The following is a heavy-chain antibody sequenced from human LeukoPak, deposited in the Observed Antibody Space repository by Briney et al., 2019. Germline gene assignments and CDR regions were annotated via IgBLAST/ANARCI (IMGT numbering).Heavy chain of an antibody. D-gene: IGHD1-26*01. V-gene: IGHV4-59*08. CDR2: IYCSGST. CDR1: GGSISTYF. Sequence: ETLSLTCTVSGGSISTYFWSWIRQPPGKGLEWIGHIYCSGSTTYNPSLKSRVAISVHASKNQFSLKLSSVTAADTAVYYCARHKTGGTYPLDYWGQGTLVTVSS. J-gene: IGHJ4*02. CDR3: ARHKTGGTYPLDY.